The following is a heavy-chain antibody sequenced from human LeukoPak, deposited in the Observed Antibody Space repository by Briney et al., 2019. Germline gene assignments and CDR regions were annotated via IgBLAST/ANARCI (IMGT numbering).Heavy chain of an antibody. CDR3: AKEGGDWGEGYFDY. J-gene: IGHJ4*02. V-gene: IGHV3-11*01. D-gene: IGHD7-27*01. CDR2: ISSSGGTI. Sequence: GGSLRLSCAASVFTFSDSYMSWIRQVPGKGLEWISYISSSGGTIYYADSVKGRFTISRDNAKNSLYLQMNSLRAEDTAVYYCAKEGGDWGEGYFDYWGQGTLVTVSS. CDR1: VFTFSDSY.